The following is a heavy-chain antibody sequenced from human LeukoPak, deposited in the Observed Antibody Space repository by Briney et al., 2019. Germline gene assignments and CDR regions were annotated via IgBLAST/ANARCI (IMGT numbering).Heavy chain of an antibody. CDR3: ARSGYYDFWSGYYSESPGFDP. CDR1: GGTFSSYA. J-gene: IGHJ5*02. Sequence: SVKVSCKASGGTFSSYAISWVRQAPGQGLEWMGGIIPIFGTANYAQKFQGRVTITTDESTSTAYMELSSLRSEDTAVYYCARSGYYDFWSGYYSESPGFDPWGQGTLVTVSS. V-gene: IGHV1-69*05. D-gene: IGHD3-3*01. CDR2: IIPIFGTA.